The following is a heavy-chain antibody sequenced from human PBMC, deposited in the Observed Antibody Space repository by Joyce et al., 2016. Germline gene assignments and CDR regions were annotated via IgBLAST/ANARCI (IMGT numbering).Heavy chain of an antibody. Sequence: QVQLVQSGAEVKMPGASVKVSCKASGYTFTDYYIHGVRQAPGQGLEGMGWINHNTGATNYEQKFQGKVTMTRDTSISTVYMELSRLRSDDTAVYYCERDMNTLWFGESLSPFYWGQGTLVTVSS. D-gene: IGHD3-10*01. J-gene: IGHJ4*02. V-gene: IGHV1-2*02. CDR2: INHNTGAT. CDR1: GYTFTDYY. CDR3: ERDMNTLWFGESLSPFY.